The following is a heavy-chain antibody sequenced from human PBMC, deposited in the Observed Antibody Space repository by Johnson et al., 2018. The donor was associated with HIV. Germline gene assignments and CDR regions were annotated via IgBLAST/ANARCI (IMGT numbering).Heavy chain of an antibody. CDR3: AKDLCSGGSCGLFDM. J-gene: IGHJ3*02. CDR1: GFTFDDYA. V-gene: IGHV3-9*01. CDR2: ISWNSGSI. D-gene: IGHD2-15*01. Sequence: EVQVVESGGGLVQPGRSLRLSCAASGFTFDDYAMHWVRQAPGKGLEWVSGISWNSGSIGYADSVKGRFTISRDNAKNSLYLQMNSLRAEDTALYYCAKDLCSGGSCGLFDMWGQGTMVTVSS.